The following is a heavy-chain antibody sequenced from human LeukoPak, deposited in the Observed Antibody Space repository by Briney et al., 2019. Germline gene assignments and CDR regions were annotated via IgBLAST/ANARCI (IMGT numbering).Heavy chain of an antibody. Sequence: SETLSLTCAVYGGSFSGYYWSWIRQPPGKGLEWIGEINHSGSTNYNPSLKSRVTILVDTSKNQFSLKLSSVTAADTAVYYCARAGGRSVGYYYGSGSYYANAGYYYGMDVWGQGTTVTVSS. D-gene: IGHD3-10*01. CDR3: ARAGGRSVGYYYGSGSYYANAGYYYGMDV. V-gene: IGHV4-34*01. CDR2: INHSGST. J-gene: IGHJ6*02. CDR1: GGSFSGYY.